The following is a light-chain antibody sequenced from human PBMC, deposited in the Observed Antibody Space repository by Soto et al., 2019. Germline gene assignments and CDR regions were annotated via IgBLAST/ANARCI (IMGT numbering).Light chain of an antibody. V-gene: IGKV3-20*01. Sequence: EIVMTQSPATLSVSPGERATLSCRASQSVSSSYLVWYQQKPGQAPRLLIYDTSSRATGIPDRFSGSGSGTDFTLTISSLQAEDVAVYYCQQYHSPPLAFGGGTKVDIK. CDR2: DTS. J-gene: IGKJ4*01. CDR1: QSVSSSY. CDR3: QQYHSPPLA.